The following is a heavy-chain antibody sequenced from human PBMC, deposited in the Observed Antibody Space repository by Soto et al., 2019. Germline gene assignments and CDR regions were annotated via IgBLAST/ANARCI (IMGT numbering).Heavy chain of an antibody. D-gene: IGHD3-3*01. CDR1: GFTFSSYG. CDR2: IWYDGSNK. Sequence: GGSLRLSCAASGFTFSSYGMHWVRQAPGKGLEWVAVIWYDGSNKYYADSVKGRFTISRDNSKNTLYLQMNSLRAEDTAVYYCASIYDFWSGPLDYWGQGTLVTVSS. CDR3: ASIYDFWSGPLDY. J-gene: IGHJ4*02. V-gene: IGHV3-33*01.